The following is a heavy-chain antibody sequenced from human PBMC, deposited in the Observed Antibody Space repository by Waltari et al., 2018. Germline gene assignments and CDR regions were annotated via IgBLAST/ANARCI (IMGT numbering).Heavy chain of an antibody. D-gene: IGHD1-26*01. Sequence: EVQLVQSGAEVKKPGESLKISCKGSGYSFTSYWIGWVRQMPGKGLEWMGTIYPVSSDTGSRPSFHGQVTISADRSISTAYLQWSSLKASDPAMYYCASPSTVGAITDAFDIWGQGTMVTVSS. J-gene: IGHJ3*02. CDR2: IYPVSSDT. V-gene: IGHV5-51*03. CDR3: ASPSTVGAITDAFDI. CDR1: GYSFTSYW.